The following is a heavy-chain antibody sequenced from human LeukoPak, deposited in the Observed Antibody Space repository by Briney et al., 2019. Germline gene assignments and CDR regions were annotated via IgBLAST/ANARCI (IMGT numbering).Heavy chain of an antibody. CDR1: GGSFSGYY. Sequence: PSETLPLTCAVYGGSFSGYYWSWIRQPPGKGLEWIGEINHSGSTNYNPSLKSRVTISVDTSKNQFSLRLTSVTAADTAVYYCARTRSTSRQPNWFDPWGQGALVTVSS. CDR2: INHSGST. J-gene: IGHJ5*02. V-gene: IGHV4-34*01. CDR3: ARTRSTSRQPNWFDP.